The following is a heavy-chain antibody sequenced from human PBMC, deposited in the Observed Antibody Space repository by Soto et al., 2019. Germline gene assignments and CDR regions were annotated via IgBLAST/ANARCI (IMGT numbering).Heavy chain of an antibody. J-gene: IGHJ4*02. CDR2: IYHSGST. Sequence: SETLSLTCAVSGGSISSGGYSWSWIRQPPGKGLEWIGYIYHSGSTYYNPSLKSRVTISVDRSKNQFSLKLSSVTAADTAVYYCARGHYYDSSGSPYYFDYWGQGTLVTVSS. V-gene: IGHV4-30-2*01. CDR3: ARGHYYDSSGSPYYFDY. CDR1: GGSISSGGYS. D-gene: IGHD3-22*01.